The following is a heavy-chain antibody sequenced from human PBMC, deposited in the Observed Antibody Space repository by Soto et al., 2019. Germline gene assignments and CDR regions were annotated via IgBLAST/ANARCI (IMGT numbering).Heavy chain of an antibody. CDR3: ARRGYSSSWYYYYYYGMDV. J-gene: IGHJ6*02. CDR1: GYTFTSYD. V-gene: IGHV1-8*01. Sequence: QVQLVQSGAEVKKPGASVKVSCKASGYTFTSYDINWVRQATGQGLEWMGWMNPNSGNTGYAQKFQGRVTTTRNTSISTAYMELRSLRSEDTAVYYCARRGYSSSWYYYYYYGMDVWGQGTTVTVSS. CDR2: MNPNSGNT. D-gene: IGHD6-13*01.